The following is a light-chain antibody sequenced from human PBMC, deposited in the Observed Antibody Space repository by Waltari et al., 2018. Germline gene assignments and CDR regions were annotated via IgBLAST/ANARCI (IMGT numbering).Light chain of an antibody. CDR1: ISNLGRNT. J-gene: IGLJ3*02. V-gene: IGLV1-44*01. CDR2: TND. CDR3: AAWDDYLNAWV. Sequence: QSVLTQPPSASGTPGQRVTISCSGSISNLGRNTVNWYQQLPGTAPKLLLFTNDPRPPGVPDRFSGSKSGTSASLAISGLQSDDEADYYCAAWDDYLNAWVFGGGTKLTVL.